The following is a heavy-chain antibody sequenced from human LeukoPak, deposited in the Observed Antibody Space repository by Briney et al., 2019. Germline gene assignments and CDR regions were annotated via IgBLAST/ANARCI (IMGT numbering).Heavy chain of an antibody. V-gene: IGHV5-51*01. J-gene: IGHJ4*02. D-gene: IGHD6-6*01. CDR2: IYPGDSDT. CDR3: ARAAGHSSSSEYGY. Sequence: GESLKISCKGSGYTFNLYWIGWVRQMPGKGLEWMGIIYPGDSDTIYSPSFQGQVTISADKSINTAYLQWSSLKASDTAMYYCARAAGHSSSSEYGYWGQGTLVTVSS. CDR1: GYTFNLYW.